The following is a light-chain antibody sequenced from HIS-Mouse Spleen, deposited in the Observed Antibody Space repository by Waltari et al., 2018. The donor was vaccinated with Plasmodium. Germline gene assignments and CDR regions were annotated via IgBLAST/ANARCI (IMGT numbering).Light chain of an antibody. Sequence: QSALTPPPSASGSPGQSVTISCTGTSSDVGSQHDVSWYQQPPGKAPKLMIYEVRNRPSGVPDRFSGSKSGNTASLTVSGLQAEDEADYYCSSYAGSNNLVFGGGTKLTVL. V-gene: IGLV2-8*01. J-gene: IGLJ2*01. CDR1: SSDVGSQHD. CDR3: SSYAGSNNLV. CDR2: EVR.